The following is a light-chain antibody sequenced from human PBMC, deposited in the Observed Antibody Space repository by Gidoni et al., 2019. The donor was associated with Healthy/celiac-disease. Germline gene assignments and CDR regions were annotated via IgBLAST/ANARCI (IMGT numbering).Light chain of an antibody. J-gene: IGKJ2*01. Sequence: EIGMTKSPATLSVSQGERAPLPCRASQSVSSNLAWYQQKPGQAPRLLIYGASTRATGIPARFSGSGSGTEFTLTISSLQSEDFAVYYCQQYNNWPYTFGQGTKLEIK. CDR2: GAS. CDR1: QSVSSN. V-gene: IGKV3-15*01. CDR3: QQYNNWPYT.